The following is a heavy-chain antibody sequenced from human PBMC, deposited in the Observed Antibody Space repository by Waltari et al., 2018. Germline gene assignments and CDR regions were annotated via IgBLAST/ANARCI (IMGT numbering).Heavy chain of an antibody. D-gene: IGHD5-12*01. J-gene: IGHJ4*02. V-gene: IGHV4-38-2*02. CDR1: GYSITTDYY. CDR3: ARFIVASMIVEYYFDY. CDR2: MYHSGDT. Sequence: QVHLQESGPGLVKPSETLSLTCTVSGYSITTDYYWGWIRQSPGKGLEWIGYMYHSGDTYYNPSLESRVTISVDTSKNQFSLKLSSVTAADTAVYYCARFIVASMIVEYYFDYWGQGTLVTVSS.